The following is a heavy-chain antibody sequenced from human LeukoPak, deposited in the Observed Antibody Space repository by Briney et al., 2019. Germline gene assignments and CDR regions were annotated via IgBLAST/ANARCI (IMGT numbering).Heavy chain of an antibody. Sequence: SETLSLTCTVSGGSITDYYWGWIRQPPGKGLEWIGYDYYSGSSNYNPSLKSRVTISVDTSKNQFSLKMSSVTAADTAVYYCARDLKLDGSSGYYAFDVWGQGTMVTVSS. V-gene: IGHV4-59*01. CDR2: DYYSGSS. D-gene: IGHD3-22*01. J-gene: IGHJ3*01. CDR1: GGSITDYY. CDR3: ARDLKLDGSSGYYAFDV.